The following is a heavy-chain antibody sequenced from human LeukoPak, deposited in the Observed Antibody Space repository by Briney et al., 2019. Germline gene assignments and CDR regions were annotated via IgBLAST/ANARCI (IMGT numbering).Heavy chain of an antibody. CDR2: IIPIFGTA. Sequence: SVKVSCKASGGTFSSYAISWVRQAPGQGLEWMGRIIPIFGTANYAQKFQGRVTITTDESTSTAYMELSSLRSEDTAVYYCASEYCSGGSCFALFDYWGQGTLVTVSS. CDR3: ASEYCSGGSCFALFDY. V-gene: IGHV1-69*05. CDR1: GGTFSSYA. D-gene: IGHD2-15*01. J-gene: IGHJ4*02.